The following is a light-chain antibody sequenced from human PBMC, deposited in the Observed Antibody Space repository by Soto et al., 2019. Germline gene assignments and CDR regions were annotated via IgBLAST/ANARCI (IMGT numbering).Light chain of an antibody. CDR2: GVT. CDR3: SSYTSSSTYVV. CDR1: HNDIGTYDY. Sequence: QSALTQPTSVSGSPGQSITISCTGNHNDIGTYDYVSWYQQHPGRAPRLLIHGVTTRPSGISGRFSASKSGLTASLTISGLQPEDEADYYCSSYTSSSTYVVFGGGTKLTVL. J-gene: IGLJ2*01. V-gene: IGLV2-14*03.